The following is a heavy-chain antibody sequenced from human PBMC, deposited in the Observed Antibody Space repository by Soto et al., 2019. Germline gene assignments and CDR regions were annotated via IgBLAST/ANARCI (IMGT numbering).Heavy chain of an antibody. CDR1: GDTFTSSY. CDR2: INPSGGVI. J-gene: IGHJ4*02. D-gene: IGHD3-22*01. V-gene: IGHV1-46*01. Sequence: QVQLVQSGAEVKKPGASVKVSCKASGDTFTSSYINWVRQAPGQWLEWIGLINPSGGVITYAQKFQGRVPMTRDTSTSTVYMELSSLRLEDTAVSYCARVGHDTSGYGVLNPMDYWGQGTLVTVSS. CDR3: ARVGHDTSGYGVLNPMDY.